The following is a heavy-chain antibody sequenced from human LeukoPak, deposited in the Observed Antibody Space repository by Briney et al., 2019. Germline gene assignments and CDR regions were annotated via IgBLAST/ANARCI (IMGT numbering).Heavy chain of an antibody. V-gene: IGHV4-59*08. J-gene: IGHJ4*02. CDR2: IYYSGST. D-gene: IGHD4-17*01. Sequence: SETLSLTCTVSGGSISSYYWSWIRQPPGKGLEWIGYIYYSGSTNYNPSLKSRVTISVDTSKNQFSLKLSSVTAADTAVYYCARLIRYGDYVDYYFDYWGQGTLVTVSS. CDR3: ARLIRYGDYVDYYFDY. CDR1: GGSISSYY.